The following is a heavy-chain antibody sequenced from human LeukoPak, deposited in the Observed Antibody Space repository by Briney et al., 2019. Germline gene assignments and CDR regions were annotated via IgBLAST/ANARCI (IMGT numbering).Heavy chain of an antibody. J-gene: IGHJ5*02. Sequence: ASVKVSCKASGYTFTGYYMHWVRQAPGQGLEWIGWINPNSGGTNYAQKFQGRVTMTRDTSISIAYMELSRLRSDDPAVYYCARDGIAARPDWFDPWGQGTLVTVSS. CDR3: ARDGIAARPDWFDP. D-gene: IGHD6-6*01. CDR2: INPNSGGT. CDR1: GYTFTGYY. V-gene: IGHV1-2*02.